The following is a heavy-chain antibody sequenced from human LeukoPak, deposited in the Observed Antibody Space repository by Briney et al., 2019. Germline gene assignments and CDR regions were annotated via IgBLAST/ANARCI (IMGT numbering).Heavy chain of an antibody. Sequence: SETLSLTCIVPGGSISSSSYYWAWIRQSPGKGLEWIGTFSSGGSAYYNPSLTSRVSIPKDTSDNQFSLKLSSVTAADTAVYYCARFGRVGDRGYYYYGMDVWGQGTTVTVSS. V-gene: IGHV4-39*07. J-gene: IGHJ6*02. D-gene: IGHD1-26*01. CDR1: GGSISSSSYY. CDR2: FSSGGSA. CDR3: ARFGRVGDRGYYYYGMDV.